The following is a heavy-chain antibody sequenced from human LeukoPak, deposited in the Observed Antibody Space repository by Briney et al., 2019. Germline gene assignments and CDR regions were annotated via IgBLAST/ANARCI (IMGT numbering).Heavy chain of an antibody. CDR2: INHSGST. J-gene: IGHJ4*02. V-gene: IGHV4-34*01. CDR3: ARLWNDEAPRPLDY. CDR1: GGSFSGYY. Sequence: SETLSLTCAVYGGSFSGYYWSWIRQPPGKGLEWIGEINHSGSTYYNPSLKSRVTISVDTSKNQFSLKLSSVTAADTAVYYCARLWNDEAPRPLDYWGQGTLVTVSS. D-gene: IGHD1-1*01.